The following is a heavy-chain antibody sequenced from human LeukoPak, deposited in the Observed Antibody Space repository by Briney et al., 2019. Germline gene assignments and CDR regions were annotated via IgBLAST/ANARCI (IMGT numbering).Heavy chain of an antibody. CDR2: ILPGDSDT. CDR3: ASKSGGALYYFDY. CDR1: GYSFTNYW. Sequence: GESLKISCKGSGYSFTNYWIVWVRQMPGNGREWMGIILPGDSDTRFSPSFQGQVTISADKSIITAYLQWSGLKASDTAMYYCASKSGGALYYFDYWGQGTLVTVSS. D-gene: IGHD3-10*01. V-gene: IGHV5-51*01. J-gene: IGHJ4*02.